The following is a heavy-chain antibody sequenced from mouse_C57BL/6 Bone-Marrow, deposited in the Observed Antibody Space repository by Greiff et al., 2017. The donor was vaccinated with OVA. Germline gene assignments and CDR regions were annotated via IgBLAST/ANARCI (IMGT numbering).Heavy chain of an antibody. CDR3: ARSGSGSYFDY. D-gene: IGHD3-1*01. J-gene: IGHJ2*01. Sequence: QVQLQQPGAELVRPGSSVKLSCKASGYTFTSYWMHWVKQRPIQGLEWIGNIDPSDSETHYNQKFKDKAKLTVDKSSSTAYMQLSSLTSEDTGVYDCARSGSGSYFDYWGQGTTLTVSS. CDR1: GYTFTSYW. CDR2: IDPSDSET. V-gene: IGHV1-52*01.